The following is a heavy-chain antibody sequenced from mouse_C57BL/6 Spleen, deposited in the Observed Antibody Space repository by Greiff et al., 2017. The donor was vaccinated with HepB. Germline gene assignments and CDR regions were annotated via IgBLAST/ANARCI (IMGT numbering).Heavy chain of an antibody. Sequence: VQLKHSGPELVKPGASVKISCKASGYTFTDYYINWVKQSHGKSLEWIGDINPNNGGTSYNQKFKGKATLTVDKSSSTAYMELRSLTSEDSAVYYCARSPGGSSPYFDYWGQGTTLTVSS. CDR2: INPNNGGT. CDR1: GYTFTDYY. V-gene: IGHV1-26*01. D-gene: IGHD1-1*01. CDR3: ARSPGGSSPYFDY. J-gene: IGHJ2*01.